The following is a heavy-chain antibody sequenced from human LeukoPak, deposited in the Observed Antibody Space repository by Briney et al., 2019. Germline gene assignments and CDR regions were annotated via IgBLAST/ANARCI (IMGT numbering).Heavy chain of an antibody. CDR2: IIPIFGTA. J-gene: IGHJ5*02. V-gene: IGHV1-69*05. Sequence: ASVTVSCKASGGTFSSYAISWVRQAPGQGLEWMGGIIPIFGTANYAQKFQGRVTITTDESTSTAYMELSSLRSEDTAVYYCAGIGYCSGGSCYGGQVRFDPWGQGTLVTVSS. CDR3: AGIGYCSGGSCYGGQVRFDP. D-gene: IGHD2-15*01. CDR1: GGTFSSYA.